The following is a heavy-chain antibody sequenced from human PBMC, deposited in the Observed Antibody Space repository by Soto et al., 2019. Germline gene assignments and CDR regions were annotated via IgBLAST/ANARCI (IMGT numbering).Heavy chain of an antibody. CDR1: GFPFSGSI. V-gene: IGHV3-73*01. CDR3: ARNLGAKYGMDV. Sequence: ASLRLSCAGSGFPFSGSIIHWVRQAPGKGLEWVGRIRSKANNYATAFAASVQGRVTISREDSKNTAFLQMNSLKIEDTAVYFCARNLGAKYGMDVWGQGTTVTVYS. CDR2: IRSKANNYAT. D-gene: IGHD1-26*01. J-gene: IGHJ6*02.